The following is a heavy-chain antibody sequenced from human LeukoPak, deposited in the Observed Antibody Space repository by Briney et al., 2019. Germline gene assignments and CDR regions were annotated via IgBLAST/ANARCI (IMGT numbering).Heavy chain of an antibody. V-gene: IGHV3-74*01. CDR3: VRDSPSGFFDL. J-gene: IGHJ2*01. CDR1: GFTFNNYW. D-gene: IGHD6-19*01. CDR2: INPDGTVT. Sequence: PGGSLRPSCAASGFTFNNYWMHWVRQAPGKGLVWVSPINPDGTVTTYADSVKGRFTISRDNAKNTLYLQMNSLRAEDTAVYYCVRDSPSGFFDLWGRGTLVTVSS.